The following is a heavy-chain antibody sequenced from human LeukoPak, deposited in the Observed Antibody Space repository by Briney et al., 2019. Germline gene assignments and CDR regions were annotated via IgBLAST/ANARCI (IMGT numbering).Heavy chain of an antibody. CDR3: ARMGGGYTSYYYYYMDV. Sequence: ASVKVSCKASGYTFTSYGISWVRQAPGQGLEWMGWISAYNGNTNYAQKLQGRVTMTTDTSTSTAYMELRSLRSDDTAVYYCARMGGGYTSYYYYYMDVWGKGTTVTVSS. J-gene: IGHJ6*03. CDR2: ISAYNGNT. CDR1: GYTFTSYG. V-gene: IGHV1-18*01. D-gene: IGHD2-2*02.